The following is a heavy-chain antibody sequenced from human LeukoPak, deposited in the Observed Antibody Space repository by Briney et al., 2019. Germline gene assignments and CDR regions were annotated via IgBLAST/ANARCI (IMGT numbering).Heavy chain of an antibody. D-gene: IGHD5-12*01. CDR3: ARVGYSGYHYDYFDY. CDR2: TYHSGST. CDR1: GYSISSGYY. J-gene: IGHJ4*02. V-gene: IGHV4-38-2*02. Sequence: SETLSLTCTVSGYSISSGYYWGWIRQPPGKGLEWIGSTYHSGSTYYNPSLKSRVTISVDTSKNQFSLKLSSVTAADTAVYYCARVGYSGYHYDYFDYWGQGTLVTVSS.